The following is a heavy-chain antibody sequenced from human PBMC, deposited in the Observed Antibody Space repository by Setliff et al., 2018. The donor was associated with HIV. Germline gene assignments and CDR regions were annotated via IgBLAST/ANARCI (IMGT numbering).Heavy chain of an antibody. D-gene: IGHD1-1*01. V-gene: IGHV4-38-2*01. CDR3: GRGRSSWYNTEPYYFAL. J-gene: IGHJ4*02. CDR1: GFSISSGFF. CDR2: IYQSGTT. Sequence: SETLSLTCAVSGFSISSGFFWGWVRQPPGKGLEWIGSIYQSGTTYFNPSLKCRLAFSLDKSQNQFSLTLTSVTAADTAVYFCGRGRSSWYNTEPYYFALWGQGALVTVSS.